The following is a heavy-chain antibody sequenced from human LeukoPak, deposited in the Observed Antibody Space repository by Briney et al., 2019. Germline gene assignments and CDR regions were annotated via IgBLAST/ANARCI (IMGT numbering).Heavy chain of an antibody. CDR1: GFNLRSYE. D-gene: IGHD1-7*01. CDR3: AKKTGTMSFDY. J-gene: IGHJ4*02. CDR2: ISISGSTI. Sequence: GGSLRLSCAASGFNLRSYEMNWVRQAPGKGLEWVSYISISGSTIYYADSVKGRFTISRDNAKNSLYLQMNSLRAEDTAVYYCAKKTGTMSFDYWGQGTLVTVSS. V-gene: IGHV3-48*03.